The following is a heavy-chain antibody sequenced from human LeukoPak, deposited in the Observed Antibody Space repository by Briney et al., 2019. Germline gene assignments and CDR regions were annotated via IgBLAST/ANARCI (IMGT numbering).Heavy chain of an antibody. V-gene: IGHV3-21*01. Sequence: GGSLRLSCAASGFTFSSYSMNWVRQAPGKGLEWVSSISSSSSYIYYADSVKGRFTISRDNAKNSLYLQMNSLRAEDTAAYYCARDPQIVPIEFYFDYWGQGTLVTVSS. CDR3: ARDPQIVPIEFYFDY. D-gene: IGHD2/OR15-2a*01. J-gene: IGHJ4*02. CDR1: GFTFSSYS. CDR2: ISSSSSYI.